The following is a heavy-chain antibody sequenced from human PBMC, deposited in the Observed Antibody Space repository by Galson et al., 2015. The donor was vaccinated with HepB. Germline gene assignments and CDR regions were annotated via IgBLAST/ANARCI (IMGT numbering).Heavy chain of an antibody. CDR1: GFTVSSNY. CDR2: IYSGGST. J-gene: IGHJ2*01. Sequence: SLRLSCAASGFTVSSNYMSWVRQAPGKGLEWVSVIYSGGSTYYADSVKGRFTISRDNSKNTLYLQMNSLRAEDTAVYYCAREYSGGWRYWYFDLWGRGTLVTVSS. V-gene: IGHV3-66*02. CDR3: AREYSGGWRYWYFDL. D-gene: IGHD6-19*01.